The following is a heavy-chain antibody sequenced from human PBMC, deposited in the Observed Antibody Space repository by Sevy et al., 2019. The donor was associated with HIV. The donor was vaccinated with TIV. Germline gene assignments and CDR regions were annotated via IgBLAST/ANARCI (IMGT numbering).Heavy chain of an antibody. D-gene: IGHD2-2*02. CDR3: ARVRCSSTSCYMGVEDAFDI. CDR2: IYTSGST. J-gene: IGHJ3*02. Sequence: SETLSLTCTVSGGSISSYYWSWIRQPAGKGLEWIGRIYTSGSTNYNPSLKSRVTMSVDTSKNQFSLKLSSVTAADTAVYYCARVRCSSTSCYMGVEDAFDIWGQGTMVTVSS. V-gene: IGHV4-4*07. CDR1: GGSISSYY.